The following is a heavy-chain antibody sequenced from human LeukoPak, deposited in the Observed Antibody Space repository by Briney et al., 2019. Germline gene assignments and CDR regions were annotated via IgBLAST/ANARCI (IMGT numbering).Heavy chain of an antibody. CDR3: ASTLRFLEWSPFDP. J-gene: IGHJ5*02. Sequence: NPSETLSLTCTLSGGSISTSTYYRGWIRQPPGKGLEWIGSFYYSGSTYYNPSLKSRVTVSADTSKNQFSLKLSSVTAADTAVYYCASTLRFLEWSPFDPWGQGTLVTVSS. CDR2: FYYSGST. V-gene: IGHV4-39*01. D-gene: IGHD3-3*01. CDR1: GGSISTSTYY.